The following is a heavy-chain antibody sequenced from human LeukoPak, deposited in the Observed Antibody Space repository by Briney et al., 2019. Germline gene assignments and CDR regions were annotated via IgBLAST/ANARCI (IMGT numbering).Heavy chain of an antibody. V-gene: IGHV3-30*02. CDR2: IRYDGSNK. J-gene: IGHJ4*02. Sequence: GGSLRLSCAASGFTFSSYGMRWVRQAPGKGLEWVAFIRYDGSNKYYAYSVKGRFTISRDNSKNTLYLQMTSLRAEDTAVYYCAKDGPGATYPPWFDYWGQGNLVTVSS. D-gene: IGHD1-26*01. CDR1: GFTFSSYG. CDR3: AKDGPGATYPPWFDY.